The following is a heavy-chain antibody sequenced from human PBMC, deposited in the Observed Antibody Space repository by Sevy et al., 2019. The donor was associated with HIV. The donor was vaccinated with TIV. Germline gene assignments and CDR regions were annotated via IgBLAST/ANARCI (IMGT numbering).Heavy chain of an antibody. D-gene: IGHD2-21*01. V-gene: IGHV4-59*01. CDR2: MYYSGIT. Sequence: SETLSLTCTVSGGSISSYYWSWIRQPPGKGLEWIAYMYYSGITNYSPSLKSRLTISIDTSKNHFSLKLRSVTAADTAVYYCARMNYCASAHWSWFDPWGQGTLVTVSS. CDR3: ARMNYCASAHWSWFDP. J-gene: IGHJ5*02. CDR1: GGSISSYY.